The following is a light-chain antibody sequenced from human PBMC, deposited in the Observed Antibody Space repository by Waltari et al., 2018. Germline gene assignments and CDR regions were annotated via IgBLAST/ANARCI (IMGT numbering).Light chain of an antibody. V-gene: IGKV1-12*01. CDR2: AAS. CDR3: QQTNTFPFT. J-gene: IGKJ2*01. Sequence: DIQMIQSPSSVSASLGDRVTITCRASQVIGRWLAWYQHKPGRAPNILIFAASSLQNGVPSRFSGSGSGTYFTLTINSLQPEDFATYYCQQTNTFPFTFGQGTKLEIK. CDR1: QVIGRW.